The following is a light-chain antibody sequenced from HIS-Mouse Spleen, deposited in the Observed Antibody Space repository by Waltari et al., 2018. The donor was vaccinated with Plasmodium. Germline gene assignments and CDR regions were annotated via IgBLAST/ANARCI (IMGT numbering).Light chain of an antibody. CDR1: QSVLYSSNNKNY. Sequence: DIVMTQSPDSLAVSLGERATINCTHSQSVLYSSNNKNYLAWYHQKPGQPPKLLIYWASTRESGVPDRFSGSGSGTDFTLTISSLQAEDVAVYYCQQYYSTPYTFGQGTKLEIK. CDR3: QQYYSTPYT. V-gene: IGKV4-1*01. J-gene: IGKJ2*01. CDR2: WAS.